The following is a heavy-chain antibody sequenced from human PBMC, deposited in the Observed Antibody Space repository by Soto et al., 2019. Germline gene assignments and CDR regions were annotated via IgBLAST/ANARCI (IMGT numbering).Heavy chain of an antibody. CDR2: INPNGGST. D-gene: IGHD5-18*01. J-gene: IGHJ4*02. V-gene: IGHV1-46*01. CDR1: GYTFTHYY. Sequence: AASVKVSCKASGYTFTHYYMHWVRQAPGQGLEWMGIINPNGGSTTYAQRFRAGFTMTRDTSTSTVCMELSSLRSEDSAVYYCATSVNSAMAFDYWGQGPLVTVSS. CDR3: ATSVNSAMAFDY.